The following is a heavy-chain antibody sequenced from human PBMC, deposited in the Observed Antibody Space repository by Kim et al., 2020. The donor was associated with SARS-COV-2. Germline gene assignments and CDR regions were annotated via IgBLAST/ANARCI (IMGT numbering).Heavy chain of an antibody. CDR2: I. D-gene: IGHD4-4*01. J-gene: IGHJ4*02. V-gene: IGHV3-48*03. CDR3: ARGPNYSPFDY. Sequence: IYYADYVRGRLTISRENDKNALFLQMNSLRAEDTAVYYCARGPNYSPFDYWGQGTLVTVSS.